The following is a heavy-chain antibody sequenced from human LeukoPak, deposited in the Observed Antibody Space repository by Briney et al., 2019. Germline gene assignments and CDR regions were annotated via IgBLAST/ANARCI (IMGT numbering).Heavy chain of an antibody. CDR3: ARQGAAGKYYYYYMDV. V-gene: IGHV5-51*01. CDR2: IYPGDSDT. J-gene: IGHJ6*03. Sequence: GESLKISCKVSGYSFTNYWIAWVRQMPGKGLEWMGIIYPGDSDTRYSPSFQGQVTISADKSINTAYLEWSSLKASDTAIYYCARQGAAGKYYYYYMDVWGKGTTVTVSS. D-gene: IGHD6-13*01. CDR1: GYSFTNYW.